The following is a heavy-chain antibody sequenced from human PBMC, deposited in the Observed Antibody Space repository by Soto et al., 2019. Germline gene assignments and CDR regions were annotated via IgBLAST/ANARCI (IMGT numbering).Heavy chain of an antibody. Sequence: GGSLRLSCAASGFTFSSYAMSWVRQAPGKGLEWVSAISGSGGSTYYADSVKGRFTISRDNSKNTLYLQMNSLRAEDTAVYYCAKDGNFTRFLEWTTQDGMVVWGQGSTVTVSS. CDR1: GFTFSSYA. J-gene: IGHJ6*02. D-gene: IGHD3-3*01. CDR2: ISGSGGST. CDR3: AKDGNFTRFLEWTTQDGMVV. V-gene: IGHV3-23*01.